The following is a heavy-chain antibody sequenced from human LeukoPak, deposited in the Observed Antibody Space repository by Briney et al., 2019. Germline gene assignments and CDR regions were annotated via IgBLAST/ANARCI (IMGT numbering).Heavy chain of an antibody. Sequence: PGGFLQTSWVGPGLPFEQFTMPRVRPASGEGLEWVSLISGDGGSTFYADSVKGRFSISRDNSNDSLYLQMNSLRPEDTAMNYYAKESGKFDYWGQGTLVAVSS. J-gene: IGHJ4*02. V-gene: IGHV3-43*02. CDR2: ISGDGGST. CDR3: AKESGKFDY. CDR1: GLPFEQFT.